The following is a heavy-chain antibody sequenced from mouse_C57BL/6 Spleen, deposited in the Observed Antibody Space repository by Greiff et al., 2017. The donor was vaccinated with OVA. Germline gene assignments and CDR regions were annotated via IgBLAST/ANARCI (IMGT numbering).Heavy chain of an antibody. Sequence: EVQVVESGPELVKPGASVKISCKASGYSFTGYYMNWVKQSPEKSLEWIGEINPSTGGTTYNQKFKAKATLTVDKSSSTAYMQLKSLTSEDSAVYYCARSTTVVASDYWGQGTTLTVSS. D-gene: IGHD1-1*01. J-gene: IGHJ2*01. V-gene: IGHV1-42*01. CDR1: GYSFTGYY. CDR3: ARSTTVVASDY. CDR2: INPSTGGT.